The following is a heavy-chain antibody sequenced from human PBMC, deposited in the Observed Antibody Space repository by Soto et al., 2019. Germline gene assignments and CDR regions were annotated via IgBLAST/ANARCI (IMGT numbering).Heavy chain of an antibody. D-gene: IGHD5-18*01. CDR1: GGTFSSYA. V-gene: IGHV1-69*06. J-gene: IGHJ4*02. CDR3: ASRDKPMVLHD. CDR2: IIPIFGTA. Sequence: EASVKVSCKASGGTFSSYAISWVRQAPGQGLEWMGGIIPIFGTANYAQKFQGRVTITADKSTSTAYMELSSLRSEDTAVYDCASRDKPMVLHDWGQATLFTVSS.